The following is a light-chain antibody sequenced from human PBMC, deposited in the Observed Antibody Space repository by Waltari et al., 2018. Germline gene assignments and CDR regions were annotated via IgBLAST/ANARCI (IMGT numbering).Light chain of an antibody. CDR1: QSVRST. J-gene: IGKJ1*01. V-gene: IGKV3D-15*01. Sequence: EIVMTQSPATLSLSPGESATLFCRASQSVRSTFAWFQQKPAQPPRLLIYGTPTRATGIPARFSGSGSGTEFSLTISSLQPEDCATYYCQQYTYWPWTFGQGTRVETK. CDR3: QQYTYWPWT. CDR2: GTP.